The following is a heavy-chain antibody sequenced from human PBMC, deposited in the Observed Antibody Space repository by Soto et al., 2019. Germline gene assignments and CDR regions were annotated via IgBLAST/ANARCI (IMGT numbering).Heavy chain of an antibody. V-gene: IGHV1-69*01. CDR3: SISNSYGRGDF. Sequence: QVQLVQSGAEVKKPGSSVRVSCKASGGTLNSYTISWVRQAPGQGLEWMGGIIPVFGTTDYAQKFQGRVTITADQSTGTASLDLFSLRSEDTAIYYCSISNSYGRGDFWGKGTLVTVSS. J-gene: IGHJ4*02. CDR1: GGTLNSYT. D-gene: IGHD4-17*01. CDR2: IIPVFGTT.